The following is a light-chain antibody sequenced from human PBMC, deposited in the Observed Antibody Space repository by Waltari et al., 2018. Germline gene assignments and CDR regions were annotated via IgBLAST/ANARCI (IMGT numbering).Light chain of an antibody. CDR2: WSY. V-gene: IGLV1-47*01. CDR3: ATWDDSLNAWV. Sequence: QSVLTQSPSASGTPGQRVTISCSGSSSNIGADYVYWYQQFPGPAPRLLIYWSYQRPSGVPDRFSGSKSGTSASLAISGLRSEDEADYYCATWDDSLNAWVFGGGTRLTAL. CDR1: SSNIGADY. J-gene: IGLJ3*02.